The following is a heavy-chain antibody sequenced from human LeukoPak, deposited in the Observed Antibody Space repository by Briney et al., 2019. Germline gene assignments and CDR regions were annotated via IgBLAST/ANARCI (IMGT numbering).Heavy chain of an antibody. D-gene: IGHD6-13*01. CDR2: IKQDESEK. CDR1: GFTFRSYW. V-gene: IGHV3-7*05. CDR3: VAAGGY. J-gene: IGHJ4*02. Sequence: GGSLRLSCAGSGFTFRSYWMSWARQAPGKGLEWVANIKQDESEKNYVDSVKGRFTIFRDNAKNSLCLQMNSLRAEDTAVYYCVAAGGYWGQGALVTVSS.